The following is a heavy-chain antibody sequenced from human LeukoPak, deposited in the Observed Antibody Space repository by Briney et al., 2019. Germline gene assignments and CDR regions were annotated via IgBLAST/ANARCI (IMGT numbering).Heavy chain of an antibody. CDR3: ARDGLELLHYYYGMDV. D-gene: IGHD1-7*01. CDR1: GGTFSSYA. V-gene: IGHV1-69*13. Sequence: ASVKVSCTASGGTFSSYAISWVRQAPGQGLEWMGGIIPIFGTANYAQKFQGRVTITADESTSTAYMELSSLRSEDTAVYYCARDGLELLHYYYGMDVWGQGTTVTVSS. CDR2: IIPIFGTA. J-gene: IGHJ6*02.